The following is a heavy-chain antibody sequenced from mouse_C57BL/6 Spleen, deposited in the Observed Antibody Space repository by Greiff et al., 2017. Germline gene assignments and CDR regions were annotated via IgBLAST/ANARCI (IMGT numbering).Heavy chain of an antibody. CDR1: GFTFSSYG. CDR3: ARTLDSSGYPAWFAY. Sequence: EVQLVESGGDLVKPGGSLKLSCAASGFTFSSYGMSWVRQTPDKRLEWVATISSGGSYTYYPDRVKGRFTISRDNAKNTLYLQMSSLKSEDTAMYYCARTLDSSGYPAWFAYWGQGTLVTVSA. J-gene: IGHJ3*01. V-gene: IGHV5-6*01. D-gene: IGHD3-2*02. CDR2: ISSGGSYT.